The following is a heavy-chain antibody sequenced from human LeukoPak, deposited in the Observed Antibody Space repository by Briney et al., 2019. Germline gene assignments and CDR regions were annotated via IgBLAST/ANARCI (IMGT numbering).Heavy chain of an antibody. CDR2: ISASGVST. D-gene: IGHD1-14*01. Sequence: GGSLRLSCAASGFTFSTYAMSWVRQAPGKGLEWVSTISASGVSTYYADSVKGRFTISRDNSKNTLYLQMNSLRAEDTAVYYCARDRTPTYWGQGTLVTVSS. CDR1: GFTFSTYA. V-gene: IGHV3-23*01. CDR3: ARDRTPTY. J-gene: IGHJ4*02.